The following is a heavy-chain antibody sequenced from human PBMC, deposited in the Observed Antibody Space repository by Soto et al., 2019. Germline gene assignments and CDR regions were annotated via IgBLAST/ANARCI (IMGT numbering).Heavy chain of an antibody. J-gene: IGHJ3*02. V-gene: IGHV3-11*01. CDR2: ISSSGSTI. D-gene: IGHD3-9*01. CDR3: ARDLMVLRYFDSFPPAFDI. Sequence: LRLSCAASGFTFSDYYMSWIRQAPGKGLEWVSYISSSGSTIYYADSVKGRFTISRDNAKNSLYLQMNSLRAEDTAVYYCARDLMVLRYFDSFPPAFDIWGQGTMVTVSS. CDR1: GFTFSDYY.